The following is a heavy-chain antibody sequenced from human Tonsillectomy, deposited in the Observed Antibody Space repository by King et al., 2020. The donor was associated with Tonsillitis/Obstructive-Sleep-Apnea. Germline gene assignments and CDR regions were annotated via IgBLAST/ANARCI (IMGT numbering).Heavy chain of an antibody. CDR1: GGTFSSYA. Sequence: VQLVESGAEVKKPGSSVKVSCKASGGTFSSYAISWVRQAPGQGLEWMGGIIPIFGTANYAQKFQGRVTITADESTSTAYMELSSLRSEDTAVYYCARDTYSGSYSNPAKFDYWGQGTLVTVSS. CDR2: IIPIFGTA. J-gene: IGHJ4*02. CDR3: ARDTYSGSYSNPAKFDY. D-gene: IGHD1-26*01. V-gene: IGHV1-69*01.